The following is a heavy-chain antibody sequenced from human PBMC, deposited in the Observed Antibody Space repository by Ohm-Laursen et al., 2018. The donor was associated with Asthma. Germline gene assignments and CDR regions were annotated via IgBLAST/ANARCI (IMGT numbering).Heavy chain of an antibody. Sequence: SLRLSCAATGFSFGTFAMSWVRQPPGKGLEFVSDISGNGGVITNADSVKGRFTISRDNSKNTLYLQMNSLRAEDTAVYYCARGHQQVDGAFDIWGQGTMVTVSS. J-gene: IGHJ3*02. CDR1: GFSFGTFA. V-gene: IGHV3-23*01. D-gene: IGHD1/OR15-1a*01. CDR2: ISGNGGVI. CDR3: ARGHQQVDGAFDI.